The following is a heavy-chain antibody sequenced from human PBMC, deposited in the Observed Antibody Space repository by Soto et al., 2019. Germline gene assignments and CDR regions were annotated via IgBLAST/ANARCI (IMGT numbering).Heavy chain of an antibody. CDR1: GYTFTSYA. D-gene: IGHD5-18*01. J-gene: IGHJ4*02. V-gene: IGHV1-69*13. CDR2: IIPMFGTA. CDR3: ASGIQLWLRRINNGYSG. Sequence: QVQLVQSGAEVKKPGASVKVSCKASGYTFTSYAISWVRQAPGQGLEWMGWIIPMFGTANYAQRFQDRVTITADESTNTVYMELSSLRSEDTAVYFCASGIQLWLRRINNGYSGWGQGTLVTVSS.